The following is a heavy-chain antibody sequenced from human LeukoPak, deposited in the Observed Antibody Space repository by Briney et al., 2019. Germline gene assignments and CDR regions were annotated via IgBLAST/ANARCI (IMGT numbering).Heavy chain of an antibody. V-gene: IGHV3-30-3*01. CDR1: GFTFSSYA. CDR3: ATVSGSYTNPGYFDY. J-gene: IGHJ4*02. CDR2: ISYDGSNK. D-gene: IGHD1-26*01. Sequence: GGSLRLSCAASGFTFSSYAMHWVRQAPGKGLEWVAVISYDGSNKYYADSVKGRFTISRDNSKNTLYLQMNSLRAEDTAVYYCATVSGSYTNPGYFDYWGQGTLVTVSS.